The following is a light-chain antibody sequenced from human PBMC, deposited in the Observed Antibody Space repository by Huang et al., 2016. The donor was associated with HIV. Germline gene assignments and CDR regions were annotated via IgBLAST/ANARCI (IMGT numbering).Light chain of an antibody. V-gene: IGKV3-20*01. CDR2: GAS. J-gene: IGKJ1*01. Sequence: EIVLTQSPGTLSVSPGERATLSCRASQSVSGAYLAWYQQRPGHAPRLLIYGASSRATGIPDRFSGSGSGTDFTLTISRLESEDFAVYYCQQYGSSPTFGQGTKVDIK. CDR3: QQYGSSPT. CDR1: QSVSGAY.